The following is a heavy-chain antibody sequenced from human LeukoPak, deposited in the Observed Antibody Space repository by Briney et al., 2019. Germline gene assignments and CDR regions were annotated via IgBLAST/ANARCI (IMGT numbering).Heavy chain of an antibody. CDR3: ASQPSKLRYFDWLSY. CDR1: GGSISSSSYY. D-gene: IGHD3-9*01. Sequence: SETLSLTCTASGGSISSSSYYWGWIRQPPGKGLEWIGSIYYSGSTYYNPSLKSRVTISVDTSKNQFSLKLSSVTAADTAVYYCASQPSKLRYFDWLSYWGQGTLVTVSS. CDR2: IYYSGST. J-gene: IGHJ4*02. V-gene: IGHV4-39*01.